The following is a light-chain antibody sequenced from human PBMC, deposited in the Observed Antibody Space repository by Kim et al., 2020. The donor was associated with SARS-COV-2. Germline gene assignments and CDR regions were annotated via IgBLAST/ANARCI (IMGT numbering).Light chain of an antibody. Sequence: APINCKSSQSVLYSSNNKNYVAWYQQKPGQPPKLLIYWASTRESGVPDRFSGSGSGTDFTLTISNLQAEDVAVYYCHQYYRAPRTFGPGTKVDIK. CDR1: QSVLYSSNNKNY. CDR2: WAS. J-gene: IGKJ3*01. V-gene: IGKV4-1*01. CDR3: HQYYRAPRT.